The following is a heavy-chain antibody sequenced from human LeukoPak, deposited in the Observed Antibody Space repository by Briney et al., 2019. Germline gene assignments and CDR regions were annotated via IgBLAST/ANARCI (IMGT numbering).Heavy chain of an antibody. CDR3: AVLRGQYGLDFDY. CDR1: GGSISSYY. CDR2: IYYSGST. V-gene: IGHV4-59*01. D-gene: IGHD4/OR15-4a*01. Sequence: SETLSLTCTVSGGSISSYYWNWIRQPPGKGLEWIGYIYYSGSTNYNPSLKSRVTISVDTSKNQFSLKLSSVTAADTAVYYCAVLRGQYGLDFDYWGQGTLVTVSS. J-gene: IGHJ4*02.